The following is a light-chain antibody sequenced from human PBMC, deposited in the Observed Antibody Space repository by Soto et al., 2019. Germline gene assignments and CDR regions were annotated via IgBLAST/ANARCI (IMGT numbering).Light chain of an antibody. Sequence: ELVMTQSPAPLSVSPGDSGTLSCRASQSVSSSYLAWYQQKPGQAHRLLIYGAYSRATGIQDRFSGSGSGTDFTLTISRLEPEDFAVYYCKQYGSSPRTFGQGTKVDIK. V-gene: IGKV3-20*01. CDR2: GAY. J-gene: IGKJ1*01. CDR1: QSVSSSY. CDR3: KQYGSSPRT.